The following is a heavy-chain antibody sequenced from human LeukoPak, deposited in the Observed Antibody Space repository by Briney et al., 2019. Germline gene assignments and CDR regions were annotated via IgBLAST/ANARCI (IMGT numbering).Heavy chain of an antibody. D-gene: IGHD2/OR15-2a*01. J-gene: IGHJ2*01. CDR3: ATEYCTDKGNFDL. CDR2: IKHDESET. Sequence: GGSLRLSCVASGFTFSDFWMSWVRQAPGKGLEWVANIKHDESETYYRDSVKGRFTISRDNAKNLLYLQMNSLRADHPAVYYCATEYCTDKGNFDLWGRGTLVTVSS. CDR1: GFTFSDFW. V-gene: IGHV3-7*02.